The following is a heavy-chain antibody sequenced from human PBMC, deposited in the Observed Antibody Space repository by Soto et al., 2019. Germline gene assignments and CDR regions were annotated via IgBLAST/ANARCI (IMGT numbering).Heavy chain of an antibody. D-gene: IGHD3-3*01. CDR1: GGSISSYY. J-gene: IGHJ5*02. CDR3: ARIQDFWSGYYWFDP. CDR2: IYYSGST. V-gene: IGHV4-59*01. Sequence: SETLSLTCTVSGGSISSYYWSWIRQPPGKGLEWIGYIYYSGSTNYNPSLKSRVTISVDTSKNQFSLKLSSVTAADTAVYYCARIQDFWSGYYWFDPWGQGVLVTVSS.